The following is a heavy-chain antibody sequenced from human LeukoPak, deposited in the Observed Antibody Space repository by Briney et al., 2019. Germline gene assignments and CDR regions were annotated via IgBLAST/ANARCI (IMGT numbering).Heavy chain of an antibody. CDR2: ISGYNGNT. Sequence: ASVKVSCKASGYTFTNFGISWVRQAPGQGLEWMGWISGYNGNTNYAQKLQGRDTMTTDTSTSTAYMDLRSLRSDDTAVYYCARDRHRRHYYDSSLHPPLDYWGQGTLVTVSS. J-gene: IGHJ4*02. CDR1: GYTFTNFG. D-gene: IGHD3-22*01. CDR3: ARDRHRRHYYDSSLHPPLDY. V-gene: IGHV1-18*01.